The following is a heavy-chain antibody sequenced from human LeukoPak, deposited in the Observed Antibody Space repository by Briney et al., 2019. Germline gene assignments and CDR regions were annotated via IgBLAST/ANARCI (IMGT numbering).Heavy chain of an antibody. Sequence: SETLSLTCTVSGGSISSGGYYWSWIRQHPGKGLEWIGYIYYSGSTYYNPSLKSRVTISVDTSKNQFSLKLSSVTAADTAVYYCARVMVYSSSSHFDYWGQETLVTVSS. J-gene: IGHJ4*02. CDR3: ARVMVYSSSSHFDY. CDR2: IYYSGST. D-gene: IGHD6-6*01. CDR1: GGSISSGGYY. V-gene: IGHV4-31*03.